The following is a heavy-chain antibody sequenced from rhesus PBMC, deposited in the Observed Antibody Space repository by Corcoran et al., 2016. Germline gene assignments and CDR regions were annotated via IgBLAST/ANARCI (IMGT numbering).Heavy chain of an antibody. CDR2: INGSGGST. CDR3: AREKSGWSGFNSLDV. J-gene: IGHJ5-2*02. V-gene: IGHV4S2*01. CDR1: GAAISSNY. Sequence: QVQLQESGPGLVKPSETLPLTCAVSGAAISSNYWSGIRQAPGKGLEWIGRINGSGGSTNYNPSHKIVVTLSIDTSKNQFSLKLSSVTAADTAVDYWAREKSGWSGFNSLDVWGRGVLVTVSS. D-gene: IGHD6S26*01.